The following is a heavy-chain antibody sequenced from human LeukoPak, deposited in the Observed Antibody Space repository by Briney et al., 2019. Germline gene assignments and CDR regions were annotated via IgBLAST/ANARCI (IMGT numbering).Heavy chain of an antibody. V-gene: IGHV4-59*01. CDR3: AREYSGPFDY. D-gene: IGHD1-26*01. Sequence: SETLSLTCTVSGGSLSRYYWSWIRQPPGKGLEWIGYIYYSGSTNYNPSLKSRVTISVDTSKNQFSLKLSSVTAADTAVYYCAREYSGPFDYWGQGTLVTVSS. J-gene: IGHJ4*02. CDR2: IYYSGST. CDR1: GGSLSRYY.